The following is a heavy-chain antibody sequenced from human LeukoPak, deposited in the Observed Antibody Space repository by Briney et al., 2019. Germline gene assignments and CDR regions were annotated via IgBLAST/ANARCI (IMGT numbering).Heavy chain of an antibody. CDR2: IEPDGSET. D-gene: IGHD6-13*01. CDR3: GGFGYEAAVDL. V-gene: IGHV3-7*01. Sequence: GGSLRLSCAASGFTFSTYWMTWVRQAPGQGLEWVANIEPDGSETYYVDPVKGRFTISRDNAKTFLYPQMNSLRGEDTAVYYCGGFGYEAAVDLWGQGTLVTVSS. CDR1: GFTFSTYW. J-gene: IGHJ4*02.